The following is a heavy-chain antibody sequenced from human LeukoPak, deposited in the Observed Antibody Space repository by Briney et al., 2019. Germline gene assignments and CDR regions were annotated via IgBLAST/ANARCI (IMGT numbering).Heavy chain of an antibody. CDR2: MNHSGSS. J-gene: IGHJ4*02. Sequence: SETLSLTCTVSGGSISSGGYYWSWIRQPPGKGLEWIAEMNHSGSSNYNPSLKSRVTISLDTSKNHFSLKLRSVTAADTAVYYCARGVYGDYKFDYWGQGTLVTVSS. V-gene: IGHV4-61*03. CDR1: GGSISSGGYY. CDR3: ARGVYGDYKFDY. D-gene: IGHD4-17*01.